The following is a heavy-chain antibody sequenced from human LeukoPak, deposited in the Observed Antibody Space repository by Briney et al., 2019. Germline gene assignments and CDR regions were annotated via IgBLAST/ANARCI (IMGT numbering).Heavy chain of an antibody. CDR3: ARLAGDYGANYFDY. D-gene: IGHD4-17*01. V-gene: IGHV4-39*01. J-gene: IGHJ4*02. CDR1: GGSISGSRHY. CDR2: IFYSGTT. Sequence: SETLSLTCTVSGGSISGSRHYWGWIRQPPEKGLEWIGTIFYSGTTYYNPSLQSRVTVSVDTSKNQFSLKLSSVTAADTAVYFCARLAGDYGANYFDYWGQGTLATVPS.